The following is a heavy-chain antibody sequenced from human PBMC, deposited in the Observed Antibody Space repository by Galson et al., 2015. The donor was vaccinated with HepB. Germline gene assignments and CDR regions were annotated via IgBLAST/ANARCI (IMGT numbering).Heavy chain of an antibody. V-gene: IGHV5-10-1*01. J-gene: IGHJ5*02. CDR2: IDPSDSHT. D-gene: IGHD1-26*01. CDR3: ARVVKLLGATPWFDP. Sequence: KGLEWMGRIDPSDSHTNYSPSFQGHVTMSSDKSTNTAYLQWSSLKASDTGIYYCARVVKLLGATPWFDPWGQGTLVIVSS.